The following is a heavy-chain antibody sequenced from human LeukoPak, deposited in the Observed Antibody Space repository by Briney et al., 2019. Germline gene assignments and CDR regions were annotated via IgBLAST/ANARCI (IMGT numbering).Heavy chain of an antibody. CDR1: GFTFSSYA. D-gene: IGHD3-22*01. J-gene: IGHJ4*02. V-gene: IGHV3-23*01. Sequence: GGCVRVSFSAAGFTFSSYAMSWVRQAPGKGLEWVSAISGSGGSTYYADSVKGRFTISRDNSKNTLYLQMNSLRAEDTAVYYCAKDLEYYYDSSGYLWGQGTLVTVSS. CDR2: ISGSGGST. CDR3: AKDLEYYYDSSGYL.